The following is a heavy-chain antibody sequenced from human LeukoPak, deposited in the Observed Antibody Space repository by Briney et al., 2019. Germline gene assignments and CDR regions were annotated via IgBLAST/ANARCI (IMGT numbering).Heavy chain of an antibody. Sequence: GGSLRLSCAASGFTFSSYSMNWVRQAPGKGLEWVSSISTSSSYIYYADSVKGRFTISRDNAKNSLYLQMNSLRAEDTAVYYCAKDAWERNYYYYMDVWGKGTTVTVSS. J-gene: IGHJ6*03. D-gene: IGHD3-16*01. CDR3: AKDAWERNYYYYMDV. CDR1: GFTFSSYS. V-gene: IGHV3-21*01. CDR2: ISTSSSYI.